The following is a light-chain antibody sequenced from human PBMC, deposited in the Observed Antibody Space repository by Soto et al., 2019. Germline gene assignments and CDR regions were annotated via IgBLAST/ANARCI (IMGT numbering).Light chain of an antibody. CDR1: QSISNW. J-gene: IGKJ1*01. CDR2: AAT. Sequence: DIQVTQSPSSVSASVGDRVTITCRASQSISNWLAWYQQKPGKAPKLLIYAATSLQGGVPSRFSGSVSGTDFPLTISSLQPEDFATYCRQEADTFPLWTFGQGTKVDFK. V-gene: IGKV1D-12*01. CDR3: QEADTFPLWT.